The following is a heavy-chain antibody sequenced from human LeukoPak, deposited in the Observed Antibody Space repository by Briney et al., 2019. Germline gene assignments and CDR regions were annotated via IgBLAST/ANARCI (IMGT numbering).Heavy chain of an antibody. V-gene: IGHV3-15*01. D-gene: IGHD1-26*01. CDR3: TTARRTGSYADY. CDR1: GFTFRNAW. Sequence: GSLSPSWAASGFTFRNAWRSWVPPAPGKGLEWVGRIKSNTDGGTTDYAAPVKGRFTISRDDSKNTLYLQMNSLKTEDTAVYYCTTARRTGSYADYWGQGTLVTVSS. J-gene: IGHJ4*02. CDR2: IKSNTDGGTT.